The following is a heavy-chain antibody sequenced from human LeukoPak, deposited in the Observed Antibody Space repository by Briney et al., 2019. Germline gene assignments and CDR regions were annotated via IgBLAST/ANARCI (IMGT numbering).Heavy chain of an antibody. CDR3: ARGSAAGTPGYFQH. V-gene: IGHV1-18*04. D-gene: IGHD6-13*01. J-gene: IGHJ1*01. CDR1: GYTFSSYD. Sequence: ASVKVSCKASGYTFSSYDVSWVRQAPGQGLEWMGWINTYNGHKKYAQNVQGRVTMTTDSSTSTVYMELRCLTADDTALYYCARGSAAGTPGYFQHWGQGTLVTVSS. CDR2: INTYNGHK.